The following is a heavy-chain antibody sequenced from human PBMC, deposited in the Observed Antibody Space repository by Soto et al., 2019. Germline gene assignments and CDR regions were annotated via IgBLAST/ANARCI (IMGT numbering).Heavy chain of an antibody. V-gene: IGHV3-21*01. CDR3: ARAQGSGYPGDGAFDI. Sequence: EVQLVESGGGLVKPGGSLRLSCAASGFTFSTYSMNWVRQAPGKGLEWVSSISSSNSYIYYGDSVKGRFTISRDNAKNSLYQQMNSLRAEDTAVYYCARAQGSGYPGDGAFDIWGQGTMVTVSS. D-gene: IGHD5-12*01. CDR1: GFTFSTYS. J-gene: IGHJ3*02. CDR2: ISSSNSYI.